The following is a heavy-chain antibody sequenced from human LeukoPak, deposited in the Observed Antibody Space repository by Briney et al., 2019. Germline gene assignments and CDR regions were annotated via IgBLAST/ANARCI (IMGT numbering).Heavy chain of an antibody. CDR2: ISWNSGSI. CDR1: GFTFDDYA. V-gene: IGHV3-9*01. J-gene: IGHJ5*02. D-gene: IGHD6-19*01. CDR3: AKGSYSSGWYPFWFDP. Sequence: GGSLRLSCAASGFTFDDYAMHWVRQAPGKGLEWVSGISWNSGSIGYADSVKGRFTISRDNAKNSLYLQMNSLRAEDTALYYCAKGSYSSGWYPFWFDPWGQGTLVTVSS.